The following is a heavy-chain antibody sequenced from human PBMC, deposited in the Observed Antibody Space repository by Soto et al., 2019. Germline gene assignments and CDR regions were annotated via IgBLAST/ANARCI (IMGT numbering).Heavy chain of an antibody. V-gene: IGHV4-4*02. CDR3: ARVIATAINWFDP. Sequence: PSETLSLTCAVSGGSISSSNWWSWVRQPPGKGLEWIGEIYHSGSTNYNPSLKSRVTISVDKSKNQFSLKLSSVTAADTAVYYWARVIATAINWFDPWGQGTLVTVSS. D-gene: IGHD6-13*01. J-gene: IGHJ5*02. CDR2: IYHSGST. CDR1: GGSISSSNW.